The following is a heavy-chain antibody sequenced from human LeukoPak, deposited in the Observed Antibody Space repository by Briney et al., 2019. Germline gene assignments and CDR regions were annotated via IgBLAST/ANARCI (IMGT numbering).Heavy chain of an antibody. CDR3: ARLGGLRAFDI. D-gene: IGHD5-12*01. CDR1: GYSISSGYY. J-gene: IGHJ3*02. CDR2: IYHRGST. V-gene: IGHV4-38-2*01. Sequence: SETLSLTCAVSGYSISSGYYWGWIRQPPGKGLEWIGSIYHRGSTYYNPSLKSRVTISVDTSKNQFSLKLSSVTAADTAVYYCARLGGLRAFDIWGQGTMVTVSS.